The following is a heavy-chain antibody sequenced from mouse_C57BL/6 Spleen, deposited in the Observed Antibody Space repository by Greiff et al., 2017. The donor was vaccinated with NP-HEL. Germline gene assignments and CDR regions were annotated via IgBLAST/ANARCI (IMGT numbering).Heavy chain of an antibody. D-gene: IGHD1-1*01. CDR1: GYAFSSSW. V-gene: IGHV1-82*01. CDR3: ARSYYGSSYLAY. CDR2: IYPGDGDT. Sequence: QVQLQQSGPELVKPGASVKISCKASGYAFSSSWMNWVKQRPGKGLEWIGRIYPGDGDTNYNGKFKGKATLTADKSSSTAYMQLSCLTSEDSAVYFCARSYYGSSYLAYWGQGTLVTVSA. J-gene: IGHJ3*01.